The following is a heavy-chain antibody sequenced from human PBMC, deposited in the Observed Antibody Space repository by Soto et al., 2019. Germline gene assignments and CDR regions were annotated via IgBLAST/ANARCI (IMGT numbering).Heavy chain of an antibody. V-gene: IGHV1-69*01. CDR2: SIPIFRTA. D-gene: IGHD6-13*01. Sequence: QVQLVQSGAEVKKPGSSAKVSCKASGGTFSSYSISWVRQAPGQGLEWMGGSIPIFRTANYAQKFQGRVTITADESTSTVYMELSSLRSEDTAVYYCARRGQHRKASYYYDMDVWGQGTTVTVSS. CDR1: GGTFSSYS. CDR3: ARRGQHRKASYYYDMDV. J-gene: IGHJ6*01.